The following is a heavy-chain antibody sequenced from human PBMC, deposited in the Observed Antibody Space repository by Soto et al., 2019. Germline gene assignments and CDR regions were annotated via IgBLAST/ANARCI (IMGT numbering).Heavy chain of an antibody. J-gene: IGHJ4*02. Sequence: PSETLSLTCTVSGGSVCSGSYYWSWIRQPPGKGLEWIGYIYYSGSTNYNPSLKSRVTISVDTSKNQFSLKLSSVTAADTAVYYCARQVRVYGDYGGPAEDYFDYWGQGTLVTVSS. CDR2: IYYSGST. V-gene: IGHV4-61*01. CDR3: ARQVRVYGDYGGPAEDYFDY. D-gene: IGHD4-17*01. CDR1: GGSVCSGSYY.